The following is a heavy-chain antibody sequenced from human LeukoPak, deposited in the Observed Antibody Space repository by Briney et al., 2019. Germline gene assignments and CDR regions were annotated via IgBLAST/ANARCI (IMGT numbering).Heavy chain of an antibody. V-gene: IGHV3-23*01. CDR2: MGSSGGST. Sequence: GGSLRLSCAASGFTFSSYAMPWVRQAPGKGLEWVSAMGSSGGSTYYADSVKGRFTLSRDNSKNTLYLQMNSLRAEDTAIYYCAKALIAAYYFDYWGQGTLVTVSS. D-gene: IGHD6-25*01. CDR1: GFTFSSYA. CDR3: AKALIAAYYFDY. J-gene: IGHJ4*02.